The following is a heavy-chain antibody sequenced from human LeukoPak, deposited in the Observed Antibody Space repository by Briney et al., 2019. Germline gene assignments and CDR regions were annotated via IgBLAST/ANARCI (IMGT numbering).Heavy chain of an antibody. CDR1: GFTFSNYW. V-gene: IGHV3-74*01. CDR3: ARNPSTSMEF. Sequence: GGSLRLSCAASGFTFSNYWMHWVRQTPGKGLVWVSRIKNDGSGTIYADSVKGRFTISRDNAKNTLYLQMNSLSAEDTAVYYCARNPSTSMEFWGQGTLVTVSS. CDR2: IKNDGSGT. D-gene: IGHD5-18*01. J-gene: IGHJ4*02.